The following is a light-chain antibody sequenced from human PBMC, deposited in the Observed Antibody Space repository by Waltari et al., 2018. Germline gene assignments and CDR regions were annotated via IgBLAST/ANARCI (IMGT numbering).Light chain of an antibody. CDR3: AAWDDSLSGVV. Sequence: QSVLTQPPSASGTPGQRVTISCSGSSSNIGSNYVYWYQQLPGTAPNLLTYRNNQRPSGVPDRCSGSKAGTSASPAISGLRSEDEADYYCAAWDDSLSGVVFGGGTKLTVL. J-gene: IGLJ2*01. CDR2: RNN. CDR1: SSNIGSNY. V-gene: IGLV1-47*01.